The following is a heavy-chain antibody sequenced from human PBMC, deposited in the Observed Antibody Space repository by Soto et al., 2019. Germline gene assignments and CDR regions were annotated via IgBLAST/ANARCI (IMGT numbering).Heavy chain of an antibody. CDR2: VSGSADST. CDR1: GFTFSIYT. J-gene: IGHJ2*01. Sequence: EAQLLESGGGLAQPGGSLRLSCAASGFTFSIYTMHWVRQTPGKGLEWVAGVSGSADSTYYPDVLKGRFSISRDNAKNTVDLQIDSLTAEDTAVYYCAKQGFYWYFDIWGRGTLVTVSS. CDR3: AKQGFYWYFDI. V-gene: IGHV3-23*01.